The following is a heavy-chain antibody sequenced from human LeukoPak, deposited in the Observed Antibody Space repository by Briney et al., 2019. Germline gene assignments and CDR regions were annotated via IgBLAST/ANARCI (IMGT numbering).Heavy chain of an antibody. V-gene: IGHV3-23*01. D-gene: IGHD1-1*01. CDR1: GFTFSNYA. J-gene: IGHJ4*02. CDR2: ISGSGGST. CDR3: AKARNWNDFDY. Sequence: GGSLRLSCAASGFTFSNYAMSWVRQAPGKGLEGVSAISGSGGSTYYAESVKGRFTISRDNSKNTLYLQMNSLRAEDTAVYYCAKARNWNDFDYWGQGTLVTVSS.